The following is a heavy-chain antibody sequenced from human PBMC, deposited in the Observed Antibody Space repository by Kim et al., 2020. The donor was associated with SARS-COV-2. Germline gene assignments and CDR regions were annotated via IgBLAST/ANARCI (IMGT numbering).Heavy chain of an antibody. J-gene: IGHJ6*02. CDR1: GFTFSSYA. Sequence: GGYLRLSCAASGFTFSSYAMSWVRQAPGKGLEWVSAISGSGGSTYYADSVKGRFTISRDNSKNTLYLQMNSLRAEDTAVYYCAKNWGYYGSGSYYYYYYGMDVWGQGTTVTVSS. CDR3: AKNWGYYGSGSYYYYYYGMDV. CDR2: ISGSGGST. D-gene: IGHD3-10*01. V-gene: IGHV3-23*01.